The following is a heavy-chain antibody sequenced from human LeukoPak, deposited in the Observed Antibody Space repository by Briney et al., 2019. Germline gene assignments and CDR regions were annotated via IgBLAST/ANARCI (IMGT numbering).Heavy chain of an antibody. CDR1: GFTFSSYG. D-gene: IGHD2/OR15-2a*01. J-gene: IGHJ6*03. CDR3: AKVRKSTRGNYYYYYYIEV. Sequence: GRSLRLSCAAAGFTFSSYGMQWVRQAPGKGLEWVAVIWYDGSNKYYADSVQGRFTISTDNSKNTLYLQMNSLRAEDTAVYYCAKVRKSTRGNYYYYYYIEVKGNATTVTVSS. V-gene: IGHV3-33*06. CDR2: IWYDGSNK.